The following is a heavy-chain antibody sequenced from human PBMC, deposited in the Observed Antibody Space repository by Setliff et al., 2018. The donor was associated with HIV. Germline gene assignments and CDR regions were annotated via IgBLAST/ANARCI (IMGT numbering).Heavy chain of an antibody. CDR1: GGSISSGGYY. V-gene: IGHV4-31*03. CDR2: IYYSGST. J-gene: IGHJ6*03. D-gene: IGHD2-2*01. CDR3: ARDRDIVVVPASPQGYYYYMDV. Sequence: SETLSLTCTVSGGSISSGGYYWSWIRQHPGKGLEWIGYIYYSGSTYYNPSLKSRVTISVDTSKNQFSLKLSSVTAADTAVYYCARDRDIVVVPASPQGYYYYMDVWGKGTTVTVSS.